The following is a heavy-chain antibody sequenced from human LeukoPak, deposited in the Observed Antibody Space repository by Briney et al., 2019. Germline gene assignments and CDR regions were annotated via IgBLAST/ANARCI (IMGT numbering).Heavy chain of an antibody. J-gene: IGHJ3*02. CDR3: ARDLGRWPHGTFDI. CDR2: IYYSGST. Sequence: KPSETLSLTCTVSGGSISSSSYYWGWIRQPPGTGLEWIGNIYYSGSTYYLPSLKNRVTISVDTSKNQFSLKLSSVTAADTAVYYCARDLGRWPHGTFDIWGQGTTVTVSS. D-gene: IGHD5-24*01. V-gene: IGHV4-39*07. CDR1: GGSISSSSYY.